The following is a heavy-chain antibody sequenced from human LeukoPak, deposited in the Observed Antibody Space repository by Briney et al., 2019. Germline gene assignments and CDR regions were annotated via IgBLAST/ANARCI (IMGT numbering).Heavy chain of an antibody. J-gene: IGHJ5*02. CDR2: IYYSGST. CDR3: AIYGRDVLTGYDGGWFDP. V-gene: IGHV4-59*01. D-gene: IGHD3-9*01. Sequence: SETLSLTCTVSGGSISSYYWSWIRQPPGKGLEWIGYIYYSGSTNYNPSLKSRVTISVDTSKNQFSLKLSSVTAADTAVYYCAIYGRDVLTGYDGGWFDPWGQGTLVTVSS. CDR1: GGSISSYY.